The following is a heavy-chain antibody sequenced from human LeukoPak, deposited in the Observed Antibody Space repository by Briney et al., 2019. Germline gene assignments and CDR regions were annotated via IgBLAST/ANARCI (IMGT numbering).Heavy chain of an antibody. CDR2: ISSNGGST. Sequence: GGSLRLSCAASGFTFSSYATHWVRQAPGKGLEYVSAISSNGGSTYYANSVKGRFTISRDNSKNTLYLQMGSLRAEDMAVYYCAREYGMDVWGQGTTVTVSS. V-gene: IGHV3-64*01. J-gene: IGHJ6*02. CDR3: AREYGMDV. CDR1: GFTFSSYA.